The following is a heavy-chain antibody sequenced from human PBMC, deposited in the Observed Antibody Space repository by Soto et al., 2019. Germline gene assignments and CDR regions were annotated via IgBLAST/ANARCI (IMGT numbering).Heavy chain of an antibody. D-gene: IGHD3-10*01. CDR3: AKSLVRGVIITVPYYYYGMDV. CDR1: GFTFSSYA. Sequence: EVQLLESGGGLVQPGGSLRLSCAASGFTFSSYAMSWVRQAPGKGLEWVSAISGSGGSTYYADSVKGRFTISRDNSKNMLYLQMNSLRAEDTAVYYCAKSLVRGVIITVPYYYYGMDVWGQGTTVTVSS. V-gene: IGHV3-23*01. CDR2: ISGSGGST. J-gene: IGHJ6*02.